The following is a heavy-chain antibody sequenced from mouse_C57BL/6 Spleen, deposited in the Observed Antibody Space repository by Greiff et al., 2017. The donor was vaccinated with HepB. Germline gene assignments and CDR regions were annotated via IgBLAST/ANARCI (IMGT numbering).Heavy chain of an antibody. CDR1: GFNIKDYY. J-gene: IGHJ2*01. CDR3: ARSRSGSSFFDY. CDR2: IDPEDGDT. Sequence: VQLQQSGAELVKPGASVKLSCTASGFNIKDYYMPWVKQRTEQGLEWIGRIDPEDGDTKYAPKFQGKATITADTSSNTAYLQLSSLTSEDTAVYYCARSRSGSSFFDYWGQGTTLTVSS. V-gene: IGHV14-2*01. D-gene: IGHD1-1*01.